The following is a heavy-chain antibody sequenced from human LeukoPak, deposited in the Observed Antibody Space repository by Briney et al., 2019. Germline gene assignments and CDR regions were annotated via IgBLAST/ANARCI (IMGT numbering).Heavy chain of an antibody. CDR3: AKGSVDTAMATDY. D-gene: IGHD5-18*01. CDR2: ISRDGYST. CDR1: RFTFDDYA. V-gene: IGHV3-43*02. Sequence: PGGSLRLSCAASRFTFDDYAMHWVRQAPGKGLEWVSLISRDGYSTYYADSVRGRFTISRNNSKNSLYLQMNSLRTEDTALYYCAKGSVDTAMATDYWGQGTLVTVSS. J-gene: IGHJ4*02.